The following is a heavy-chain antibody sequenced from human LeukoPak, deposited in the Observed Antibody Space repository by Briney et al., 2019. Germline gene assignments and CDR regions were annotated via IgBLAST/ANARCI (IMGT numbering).Heavy chain of an antibody. Sequence: GGSLRLSCSASGFIFSNAWTNWVRQAPGKGLEWVGRIYSKTSGGSTEYAAPVKGRFTISRDDSKDMVWLQMNSLKSDDTAVYYCARGSKSDSSSDFDNWGQGTLVTVSP. CDR1: GFIFSNAW. V-gene: IGHV3-15*01. J-gene: IGHJ4*02. D-gene: IGHD2-2*01. CDR3: ARGSKSDSSSDFDN. CDR2: IYSKTSGGST.